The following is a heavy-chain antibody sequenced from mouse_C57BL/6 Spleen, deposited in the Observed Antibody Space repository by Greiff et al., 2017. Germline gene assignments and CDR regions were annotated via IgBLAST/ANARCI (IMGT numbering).Heavy chain of an antibody. V-gene: IGHV1-69*01. D-gene: IGHD1-3*01. CDR3: ARDDDSGFAD. CDR1: GFTFTSYG. Sequence: VQLQQSGAGLVMPGASVKLSCTASGFTFTSYGMHWVQQRPGQGLEWLGGIDPADSYTNYTQKFKGQSTMTVDKSSSTAYMQLSSLTSEDSAVYYCARDDDSGFADWGQGPPVTASA. CDR2: IDPADSYT. J-gene: IGHJ3*01.